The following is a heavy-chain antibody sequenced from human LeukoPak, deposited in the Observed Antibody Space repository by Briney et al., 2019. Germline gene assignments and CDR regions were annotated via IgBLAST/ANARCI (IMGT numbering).Heavy chain of an antibody. Sequence: GGSLRLSCAASGFTFSSYIMNWVRQAPGKGLEWVSSISSSSSYIYYADSVKGRFTISRDNAKNSLYLQMNRLRAEDTAVYYCASLVGTTVVTSPFDYWGQGTLVTVSS. V-gene: IGHV3-21*01. CDR2: ISSSSSYI. J-gene: IGHJ4*02. CDR1: GFTFSSYI. CDR3: ASLVGTTVVTSPFDY. D-gene: IGHD4-23*01.